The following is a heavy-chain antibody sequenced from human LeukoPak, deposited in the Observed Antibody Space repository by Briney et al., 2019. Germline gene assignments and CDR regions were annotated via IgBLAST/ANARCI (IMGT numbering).Heavy chain of an antibody. D-gene: IGHD3-10*01. CDR3: ARRAPRSGSYKAFDI. Sequence: PSETLSLICAVYGGSFSGYYWSWIRQPPGKGLEWIGEINHSGSTNYNPSLKSRVTISVDTSKNQFSLKLSSVTAADTAVYYCARRAPRSGSYKAFDIWGQGTMVTVSS. CDR1: GGSFSGYY. J-gene: IGHJ3*02. V-gene: IGHV4-34*01. CDR2: INHSGST.